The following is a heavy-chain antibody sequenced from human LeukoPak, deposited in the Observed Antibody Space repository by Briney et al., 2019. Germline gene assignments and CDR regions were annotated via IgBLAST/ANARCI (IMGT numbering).Heavy chain of an antibody. D-gene: IGHD3-22*01. CDR1: GYTFTSYG. CDR2: ISAYNGNT. CDR3: AREALYYYDSSGYPGEAFDI. Sequence: ASVKVSCKASGYTFTSYGISWVRQAPGQGLGWMGWISAYNGNTNYAQKLQGRVTMTTDTSTSTAYMELRSLRSDDTAVYYCAREALYYYDSSGYPGEAFDIWGQGTMVTVSS. J-gene: IGHJ3*02. V-gene: IGHV1-18*01.